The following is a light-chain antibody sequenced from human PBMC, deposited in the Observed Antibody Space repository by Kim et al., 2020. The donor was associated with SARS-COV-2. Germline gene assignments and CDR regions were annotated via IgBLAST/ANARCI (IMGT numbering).Light chain of an antibody. J-gene: IGKJ2*01. CDR1: QSITTY. Sequence: DIQMTQSPSFLSASVGDRVTITCRTSQSITTYLNWYQQKSGKAPKLLISGASTLQSGVPSRFGGSGSGTDFTLTISSLQSEDVASYYCQQSFSTPYTFGQGTKVDIK. V-gene: IGKV1-39*01. CDR2: GAS. CDR3: QQSFSTPYT.